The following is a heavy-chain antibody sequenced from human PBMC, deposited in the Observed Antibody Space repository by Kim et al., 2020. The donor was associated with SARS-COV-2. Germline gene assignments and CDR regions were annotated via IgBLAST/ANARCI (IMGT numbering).Heavy chain of an antibody. CDR1: GFTFSSHA. CDR3: ASQWELLFSFDY. V-gene: IGHV3-23*01. Sequence: GGSLRLSCAASGFTFSSHAMSWVRQAPGKGLEWVAGLSDSGTSTYYADSVKGWFTVSRDNSNNTLYLQMSSLRADDTAIYYCASQWELLFSFDYWGQGTLVTVSS. J-gene: IGHJ4*02. CDR2: LSDSGTST. D-gene: IGHD1-26*01.